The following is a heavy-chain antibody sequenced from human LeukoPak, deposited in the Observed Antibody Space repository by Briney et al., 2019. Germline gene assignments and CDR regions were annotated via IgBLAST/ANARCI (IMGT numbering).Heavy chain of an antibody. V-gene: IGHV1-2*02. J-gene: IGHJ4*02. Sequence: ASVKVSCKASGYTFTDYYLHWVRQAPGQGFEWMGWINPNSGDTNHAQKFQGRVTMTRDTSISTAHMEMSRLRSDDTAVYYCARANFLYCSSTTCLFDYWGQGTLVTVSS. CDR1: GYTFTDYY. D-gene: IGHD2-2*01. CDR2: INPNSGDT. CDR3: ARANFLYCSSTTCLFDY.